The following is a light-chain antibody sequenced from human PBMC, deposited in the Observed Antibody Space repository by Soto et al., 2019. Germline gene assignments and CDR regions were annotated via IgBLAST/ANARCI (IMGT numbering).Light chain of an antibody. J-gene: IGKJ2*01. V-gene: IGKV1-5*01. Sequence: DIQMTQSPSTLSASVGDRVTITCRASQSISSWLAWYQQKPGKAPKLLIYDASSLDSGVPSRFSGSGSGTEISLTLSSLQPDDFATYDCQQYNSFGQGTKLEIK. CDR2: DAS. CDR1: QSISSW. CDR3: QQYNS.